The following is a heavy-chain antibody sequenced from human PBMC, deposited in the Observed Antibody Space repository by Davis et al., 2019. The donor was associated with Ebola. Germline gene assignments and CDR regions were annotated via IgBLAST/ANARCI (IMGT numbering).Heavy chain of an antibody. V-gene: IGHV3-33*01. D-gene: IGHD2-15*01. Sequence: GESLKISCAASGFTFSSYGMHWVRQAPGKGLEWVAVIWYDGSNKYYADSVKGRFTISRDNSKNTLYLQMNSLRAEDTAVYYCASTVVAATGGYWGQGTLVTVSS. CDR3: ASTVVAATGGY. J-gene: IGHJ4*02. CDR1: GFTFSSYG. CDR2: IWYDGSNK.